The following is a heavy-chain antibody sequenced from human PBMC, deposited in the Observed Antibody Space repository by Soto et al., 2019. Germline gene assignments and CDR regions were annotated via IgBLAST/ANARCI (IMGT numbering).Heavy chain of an antibody. CDR3: ARGRGEFDA. CDR2: LNHSGNT. CDR1: GASLSDNY. D-gene: IGHD2-21*01. Sequence: SETLSLTCAVYGASLSDNYCNWLRQPPGNGLEWIGELNHSGNTNYNPSLRSRVTISIDTSKNQLSLNLRSVSAADTAVYYCARGRGEFDAWGKGTPVTVSS. V-gene: IGHV4-34*01. J-gene: IGHJ5*02.